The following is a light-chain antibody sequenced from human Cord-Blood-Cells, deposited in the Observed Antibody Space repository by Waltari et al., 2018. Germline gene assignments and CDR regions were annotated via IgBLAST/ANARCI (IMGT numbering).Light chain of an antibody. CDR2: DAS. CDR1: QSISSW. V-gene: IGKV1-5*01. CDR3: QQYNSDSRT. J-gene: IGKJ1*01. Sequence: DIQMTQSPSTLSASVGDRVTITCRASQSISSWLAWYQQKPGKAPKLLIYDASSLESGVPSRFSGSVYGTEFTLTISSLQTDDFATYYCQQYNSDSRTFGQGTKVEIK.